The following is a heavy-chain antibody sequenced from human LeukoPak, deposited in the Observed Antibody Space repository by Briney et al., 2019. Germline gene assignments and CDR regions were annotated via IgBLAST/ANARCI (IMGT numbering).Heavy chain of an antibody. V-gene: IGHV4-39*07. D-gene: IGHD6-19*01. Sequence: TSETLSLTCTVSGGSISSSSYYWGWIRQPPGKGLEWIGSIYYSGSTYYNPSLKSRVTISVDTSKNQFSLKLSSVTAADTAVYYCARRGYSSVVSPFDYWGQGTLVTVSS. CDR3: ARRGYSSVVSPFDY. CDR2: IYYSGST. J-gene: IGHJ4*02. CDR1: GGSISSSSYY.